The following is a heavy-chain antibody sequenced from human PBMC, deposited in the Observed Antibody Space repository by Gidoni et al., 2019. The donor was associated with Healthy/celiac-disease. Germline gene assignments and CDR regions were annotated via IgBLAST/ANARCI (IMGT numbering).Heavy chain of an antibody. CDR1: GFSLSTSGMC. CDR3: ARINYYDSSGYYGYYYGMDV. D-gene: IGHD3-22*01. J-gene: IGHJ6*02. CDR2: IDWDDDK. V-gene: IGHV2-70*01. Sequence: QVTLRESGPALVKPTQTLTLTCTFSGFSLSTSGMCVSWIRQPPGKALEWLALIDWDDDKYYSTSLKTRLTISKDTSKNQVVLTMTNMDPVDTATYYCARINYYDSSGYYGYYYGMDVWGQGTTVTVSS.